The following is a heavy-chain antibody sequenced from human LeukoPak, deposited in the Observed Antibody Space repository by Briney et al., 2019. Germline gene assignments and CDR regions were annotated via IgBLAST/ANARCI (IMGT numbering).Heavy chain of an antibody. CDR1: GSTFSIFT. Sequence: GGSLRLSCAASGSTFSIFTMSWVRQAPGKRLEWISTINSNGDSTYYADSVKGRFTISRDNSKNTVFLQMNSLRAEDTAVYYCAKDGLCPNVCPTKIAVAGYFDYWGQGILVTVSS. V-gene: IGHV3-23*01. D-gene: IGHD6-19*01. J-gene: IGHJ4*02. CDR2: INSNGDST. CDR3: AKDGLCPNVCPTKIAVAGYFDY.